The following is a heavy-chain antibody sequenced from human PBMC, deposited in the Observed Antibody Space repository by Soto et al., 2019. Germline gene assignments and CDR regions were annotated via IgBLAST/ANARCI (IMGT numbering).Heavy chain of an antibody. CDR1: GASISGYY. V-gene: IGHV4-4*07. D-gene: IGHD1-1*01. CDR3: VRDGTKTLRDWFDP. CDR2: IYATGTT. Sequence: SETLSLTSTVSGASISGYYWSWIRKSAGKGLEWIGRIYATGTTDYNPSLKSRVMMSVDTSKKQFSLRLRSVTAADTAVYYCVRDGTKTLRDWFDPWGQGISVTVSS. J-gene: IGHJ5*02.